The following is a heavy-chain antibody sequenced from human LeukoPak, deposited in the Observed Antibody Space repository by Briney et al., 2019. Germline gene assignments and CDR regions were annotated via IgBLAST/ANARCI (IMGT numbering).Heavy chain of an antibody. CDR2: IYYSGST. CDR1: GGSISSSSYY. CDR3: ARTSYGGNSQSFDY. J-gene: IGHJ4*02. V-gene: IGHV4-39*01. D-gene: IGHD4-23*01. Sequence: SETLSPTCTVSGGSISSSSYYWGWIRQPPGKGLEWIGSIYYSGSTYYNPSLKSRVTISVDTSKNQFSLKLSSVTAADTAVYYCARTSYGGNSQSFDYWGQGTLVTVSS.